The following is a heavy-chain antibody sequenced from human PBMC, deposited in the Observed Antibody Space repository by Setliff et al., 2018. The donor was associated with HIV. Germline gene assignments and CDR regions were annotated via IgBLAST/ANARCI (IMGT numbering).Heavy chain of an antibody. J-gene: IGHJ5*02. Sequence: SETLSLTCAVYGGSFSGYYWSWLRQFPGKGLEWIGEISHSGSTHYNPSLESRVTISVDTSKNQFSLKLSSVTAADTAVYYCARASSTVTTQWFDPWGQGTLVTVSS. CDR3: ARASSTVTTQWFDP. CDR1: GGSFSGYY. CDR2: ISHSGST. D-gene: IGHD4-4*01. V-gene: IGHV4-34*01.